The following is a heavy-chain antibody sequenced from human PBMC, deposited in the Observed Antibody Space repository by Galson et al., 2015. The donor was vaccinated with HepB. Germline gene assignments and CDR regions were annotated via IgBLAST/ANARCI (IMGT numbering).Heavy chain of an antibody. Sequence: SETLSLTCSVSGGSISPFYWSWVRQPPGKGLEWIGHVYYSGSSNYSPSLRSRVAISVDRSKNQISLKLYSVTAADTAVYYCARDVPDCGGDCDPNTYYGMDVWGQGTTVIVAS. CDR1: GGSISPFY. CDR3: ARDVPDCGGDCDPNTYYGMDV. J-gene: IGHJ6*02. CDR2: VYYSGSS. V-gene: IGHV4-59*01. D-gene: IGHD2-21*02.